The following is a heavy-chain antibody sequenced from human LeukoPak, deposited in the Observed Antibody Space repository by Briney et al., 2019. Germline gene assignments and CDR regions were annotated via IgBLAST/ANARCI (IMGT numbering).Heavy chain of an antibody. CDR3: ARGHYYGSGGDTFDV. CDR1: GFSFSNND. J-gene: IGHJ3*01. D-gene: IGHD3-10*01. CDR2: LGVAGDR. V-gene: IGHV3-13*01. Sequence: GGSLRLSCAASGFSFSNNDMHWVRQFSGKGLEWVSGLGVAGDRYNPVSVRGRFTVSRDRAGTYLYLQMNSLSAGDTAVYYCARGHYYGSGGDTFDVWGKGTMVIVSS.